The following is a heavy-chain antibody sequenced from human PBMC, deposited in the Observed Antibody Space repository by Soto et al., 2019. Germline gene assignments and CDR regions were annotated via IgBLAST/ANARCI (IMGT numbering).Heavy chain of an antibody. Sequence: GGSLRLSFAASGFAVSSSYVMWVRQAPGKGLECISVTYTDGSTHYADSVKDQFTISRDDSRNTLYLQMNSLRAEDTAVYYCARDPPITSDYALDVWGQGTAVTVSS. CDR3: ARDPPITSDYALDV. CDR2: TYTDGST. D-gene: IGHD1-20*01. CDR1: GFAVSSSY. V-gene: IGHV3-53*01. J-gene: IGHJ6*02.